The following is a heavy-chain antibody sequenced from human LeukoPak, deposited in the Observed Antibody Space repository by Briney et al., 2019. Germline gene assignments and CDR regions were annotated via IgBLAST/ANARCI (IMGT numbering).Heavy chain of an antibody. D-gene: IGHD3-22*01. CDR2: ISGDGSST. CDR3: ARGASSGHYVSGDH. V-gene: IGHV3-74*01. CDR1: GFTINNYW. J-gene: IGHJ4*02. Sequence: GGSLRLSCAASGFTINNYWMDWVRQVPGKGLGWVSRISGDGSSTSYADSVKGRFAISRDNAKNPVSLQMNSLRAEDTAVYYCARGASSGHYVSGDHWGQGTLVTVSS.